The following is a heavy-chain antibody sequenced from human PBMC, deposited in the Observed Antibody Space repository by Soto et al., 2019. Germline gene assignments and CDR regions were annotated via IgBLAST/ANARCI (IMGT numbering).Heavy chain of an antibody. CDR1: GFTFKSYS. J-gene: IGHJ4*02. V-gene: IGHV3-30-3*01. D-gene: IGHD1-1*01. CDR2: TSGDGNTK. Sequence: GGSLRLSCVTSGFTFKSYSMHWLRQAPGKGLGWVAVTSGDGNTKIYADSVKGRFTISRDNSQNMLYLHMNSLRTEDTVVYYCAREVVTTQWYFDHWGQGILVSVSS. CDR3: AREVVTTQWYFDH.